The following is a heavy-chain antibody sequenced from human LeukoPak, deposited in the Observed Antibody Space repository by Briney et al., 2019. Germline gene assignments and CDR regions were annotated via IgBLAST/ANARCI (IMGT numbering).Heavy chain of an antibody. Sequence: GGSLRLSCAASGFIFSNSAMSWVRQAPGKGLEWVSGINGGGTGTYYAYSVRGRVTISRDNSKNTLYLDMNSVRAEDTAIYYCAKAGAIKFDFWGQGILVTVSS. D-gene: IGHD1-26*01. CDR3: AKAGAIKFDF. V-gene: IGHV3-23*01. CDR2: INGGGTGT. J-gene: IGHJ4*02. CDR1: GFIFSNSA.